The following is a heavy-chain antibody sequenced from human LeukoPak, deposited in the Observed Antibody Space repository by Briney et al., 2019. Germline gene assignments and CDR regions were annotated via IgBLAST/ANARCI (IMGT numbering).Heavy chain of an antibody. D-gene: IGHD6-13*01. Sequence: GGSLRLSCAASGFTFSSYWMSWVRQAPGKGLEWVANIKQDGSEKYYVDSVKGRFTISRDNAKNSLYLQMNSLRAEDTAVYYCARDEGVAAAGTSAEYFQHWGQGTLVTVSS. CDR3: ARDEGVAAAGTSAEYFQH. J-gene: IGHJ1*01. CDR1: GFTFSSYW. CDR2: IKQDGSEK. V-gene: IGHV3-7*01.